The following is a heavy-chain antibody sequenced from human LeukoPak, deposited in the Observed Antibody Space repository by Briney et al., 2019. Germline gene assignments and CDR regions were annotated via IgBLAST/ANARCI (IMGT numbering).Heavy chain of an antibody. CDR1: GYTFTSYD. V-gene: IGHV1-8*01. CDR2: MNPNSGNT. CDR3: ARGRQQLESSHFDY. D-gene: IGHD6-13*01. J-gene: IGHJ4*02. Sequence: ASVNVSCKASGYTFTSYDINWVRQATGQGLEGMGWMNPNSGNTGYAQKFQGRVTMTRNTSISTAYMELSSLRSEDTAVYYCARGRQQLESSHFDYWGQGTLVTVSS.